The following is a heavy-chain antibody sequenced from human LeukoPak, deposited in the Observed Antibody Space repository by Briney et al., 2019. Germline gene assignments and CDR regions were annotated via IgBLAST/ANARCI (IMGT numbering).Heavy chain of an antibody. D-gene: IGHD4-11*01. V-gene: IGHV1-2*02. CDR1: GYTFTGYY. J-gene: IGHJ4*02. CDR3: ARVHMTRVSLDY. CDR2: IYPNSGGT. Sequence: VKVSCKASGYTFTGYYMHWVRQAPGQGLEWMGWIYPNSGGTKYAQKFQGRVTMTRDTSISTASLELSRLRTDDTAVCYCARVHMTRVSLDYWRRGTLVTVSS.